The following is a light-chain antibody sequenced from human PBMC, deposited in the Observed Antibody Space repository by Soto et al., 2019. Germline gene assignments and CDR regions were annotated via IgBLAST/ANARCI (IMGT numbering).Light chain of an antibody. Sequence: DIVLTQSPGTLSLSPGERATLSCRASQSVSTYLAWYQQRPGQAPRLLIYDASNRATGIPARFSGSGSGTDFTLSISRLEPEDFAVYYCQQRTHSPLTFGGGTKVDIK. V-gene: IGKV3-11*01. CDR3: QQRTHSPLT. CDR1: QSVSTY. J-gene: IGKJ4*01. CDR2: DAS.